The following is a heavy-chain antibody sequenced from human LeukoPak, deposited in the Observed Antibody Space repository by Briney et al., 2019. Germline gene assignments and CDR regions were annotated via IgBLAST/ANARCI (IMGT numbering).Heavy chain of an antibody. CDR1: GGSVSSASSY. Sequence: SETLSLTCTVSGGSVSSASSYWGWIRQPPGKRFEWVASVHYTGRTNYNPSLKSRVTLSVDTSKSQFSLKLRSVTAADTAVYYCARDLDKLQLVTGSWFDPWGQGTLVTVSS. CDR3: ARDLDKLQLVTGSWFDP. CDR2: VHYTGRT. J-gene: IGHJ5*02. V-gene: IGHV4-39*07. D-gene: IGHD6-13*01.